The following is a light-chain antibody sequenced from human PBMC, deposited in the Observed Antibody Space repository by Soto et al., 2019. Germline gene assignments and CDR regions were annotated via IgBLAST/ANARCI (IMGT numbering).Light chain of an antibody. CDR2: KAS. CDR1: QNLNNW. J-gene: IGKJ1*01. CDR3: QQYNSYPWT. Sequence: DIQMTQSPSTLSASVGDRVTITCRASQNLNNWLAWFQQKPGKAPTLLIYKASGLESGVPSRFSGSGSGTEFTLTISSLLPDDFSTYYCQQYNSYPWTFGQWTKVEIK. V-gene: IGKV1-5*03.